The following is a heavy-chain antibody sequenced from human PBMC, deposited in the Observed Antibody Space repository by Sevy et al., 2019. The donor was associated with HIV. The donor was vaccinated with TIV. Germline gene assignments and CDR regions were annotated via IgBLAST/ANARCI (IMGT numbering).Heavy chain of an antibody. V-gene: IGHV3-7*01. D-gene: IGHD4-17*01. Sequence: GGSLRLSCAASGFTLSKYWMSWVRQAPGKGLEWVANIKPDGSDKYYVGSLKGRFTISRDNAKNSLYLQMNNLGAEDTAVYYCARVIDYGELGNWFDPWGQGALVTVSS. J-gene: IGHJ5*02. CDR3: ARVIDYGELGNWFDP. CDR2: IKPDGSDK. CDR1: GFTLSKYW.